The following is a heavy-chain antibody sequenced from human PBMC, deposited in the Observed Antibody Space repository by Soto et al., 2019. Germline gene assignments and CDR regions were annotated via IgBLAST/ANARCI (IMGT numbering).Heavy chain of an antibody. J-gene: IGHJ5*02. CDR1: GGSISSSNW. D-gene: IGHD2-15*01. Sequence: SETLSLTCAVSGGSISSSNWWSWVRQPPGKGLEWIGEIHHSGSTNYNPSLKGRVTISVDKSKNQFSLKLSSVTAADTAVYYCAREPGYCSGGSCYLLLRWFAPWGQGTLVTVSS. CDR2: IHHSGST. CDR3: AREPGYCSGGSCYLLLRWFAP. V-gene: IGHV4-4*02.